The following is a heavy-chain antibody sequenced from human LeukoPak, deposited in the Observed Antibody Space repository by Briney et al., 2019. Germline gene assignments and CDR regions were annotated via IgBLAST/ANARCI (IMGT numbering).Heavy chain of an antibody. CDR3: ARLRTAGSDWLILADYYYMDV. Sequence: SETLSLTCAVYGGSFSGNYWIWLRQPPGKGLEWIGEINHSGSTNYNPSLKSRVTISVDTSKNQFSLKLSSVTAADTAVYYCARLRTAGSDWLILADYYYMDVWGKGTTVTISS. CDR2: INHSGST. D-gene: IGHD3-9*01. V-gene: IGHV4-34*01. CDR1: GGSFSGNY. J-gene: IGHJ6*03.